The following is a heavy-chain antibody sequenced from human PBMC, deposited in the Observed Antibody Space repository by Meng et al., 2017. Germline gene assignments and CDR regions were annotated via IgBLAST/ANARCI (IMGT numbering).Heavy chain of an antibody. D-gene: IGHD3-16*01. CDR3: ARTRGDYYFDY. Sequence: QVLRQAPGHGLVRPSETLSSTCTVSGDSVTVGSHYWSWIRQPPGKGLEWIGYIDYGGSTSYNPSLRSRVTISVDTSNNQFSLKLSSVTAADTAVFYCARTRGDYYFDYWGQGTLVTVSS. V-gene: IGHV4-61*01. CDR1: GDSVTVGSHY. CDR2: IDYGGST. J-gene: IGHJ4*02.